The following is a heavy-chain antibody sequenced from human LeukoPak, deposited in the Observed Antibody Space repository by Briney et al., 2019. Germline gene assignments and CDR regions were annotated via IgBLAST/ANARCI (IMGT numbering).Heavy chain of an antibody. CDR1: GFTFSRCD. CDR3: ARGGIAVSGIDLEDY. Sequence: RPGGSLRLSCAASGFTFSRCDMFWFRQAPGKGLEWVSTIGTGGDIYYSDSVKGRFTISRENAKNSLYLQMNSLSAGETAVYFCARGGIAVSGIDLEDYWGQGTLVTVSS. D-gene: IGHD6-19*01. V-gene: IGHV3-13*01. CDR2: IGTGGDI. J-gene: IGHJ4*02.